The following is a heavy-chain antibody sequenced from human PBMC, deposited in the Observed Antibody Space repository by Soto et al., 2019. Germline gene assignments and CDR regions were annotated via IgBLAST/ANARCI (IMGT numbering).Heavy chain of an antibody. V-gene: IGHV4-30-4*01. CDR2: IYYSGST. J-gene: IGHJ6*02. D-gene: IGHD2-21*02. CDR1: GGSISSGDYY. CDR3: ARGGCGGDCHYPYYYYGMDV. Sequence: TSETLSLTCTVSGGSISSGDYYWSWIRQPPGKGLEWIGYIYYSGSTYYNPSLKSRVTISVDTSKNQFSLKLSSVTAADTAVYYCARGGCGGDCHYPYYYYGMDVWGQGTTVTVSS.